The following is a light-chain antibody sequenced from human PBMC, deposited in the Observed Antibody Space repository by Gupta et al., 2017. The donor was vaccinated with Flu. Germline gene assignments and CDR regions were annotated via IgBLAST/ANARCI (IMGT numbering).Light chain of an antibody. Sequence: IVLTQSPATLSLSPGERATLSCRASQSVRSYLAWYQQKPGQATRLLIYDASNRATGIPARFSGSGSGTDFTLTISSLEPEDYAVDYCQHRSNWPPRYTFGQGTKLEIK. J-gene: IGKJ2*01. CDR1: QSVRSY. CDR3: QHRSNWPPRYT. V-gene: IGKV3-11*01. CDR2: DAS.